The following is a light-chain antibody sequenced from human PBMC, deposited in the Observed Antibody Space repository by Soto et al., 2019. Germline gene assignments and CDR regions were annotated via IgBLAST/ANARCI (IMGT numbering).Light chain of an antibody. Sequence: EIVMTQSPATLSVSPGERATLSCRASQSVSSNLAWYQQKPGQAPRLLIYGVSTRATGIPARFSGSGSGTEFTLTISSLQSEDFAVYYCQQYNNWLALTFGGGTKVDIK. J-gene: IGKJ4*01. CDR1: QSVSSN. CDR2: GVS. V-gene: IGKV3-15*01. CDR3: QQYNNWLALT.